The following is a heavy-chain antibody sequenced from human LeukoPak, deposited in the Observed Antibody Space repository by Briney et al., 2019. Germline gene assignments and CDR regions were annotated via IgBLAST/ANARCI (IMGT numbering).Heavy chain of an antibody. CDR1: GFXFSSYW. D-gene: IGHD2-21*01. CDR3: ARAHGDWYFDL. V-gene: IGHV3-74*01. J-gene: IGHJ2*01. Sequence: PGGSLRLSCAASGFXFSSYWMHWVRQAPGKGLVWVSRIKSDGSSTSYADSVKGRFTISRDNAKNTLYLQMNSLRAEVTAVYYCARAHGDWYFDLWGRGTLVTVSS. CDR2: IKSDGSST.